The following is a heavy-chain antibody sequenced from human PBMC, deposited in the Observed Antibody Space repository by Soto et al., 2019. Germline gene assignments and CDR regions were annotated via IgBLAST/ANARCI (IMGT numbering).Heavy chain of an antibody. Sequence: SETLSLTCTVSGGSISSGGYYWSWIRQHPGKGLEWIGYIYYSGSTYYNPSLKSRVTISVDTSKNQFSLKLSSVTAADTAVYYCARDPVLGDYSNYWYFDLWGRGTLVTVS. V-gene: IGHV4-31*03. CDR3: ARDPVLGDYSNYWYFDL. D-gene: IGHD4-4*01. J-gene: IGHJ2*01. CDR2: IYYSGST. CDR1: GGSISSGGYY.